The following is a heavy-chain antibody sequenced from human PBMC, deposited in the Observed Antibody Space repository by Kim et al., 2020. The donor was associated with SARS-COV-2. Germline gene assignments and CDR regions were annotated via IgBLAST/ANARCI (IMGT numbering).Heavy chain of an antibody. Sequence: GGSLRLSCEASGFTFNSFGMNWVRQAPGKGLEWVSFISGSSDTRYYVDSVKGRFTVSRDNAKKSLYLRLNSLRVEDTGVYFCARAGSTMTPLSYGMDVLGQGTTVTVSS. CDR1: GFTFNSFG. J-gene: IGHJ6*02. V-gene: IGHV3-48*04. CDR3: ARAGSTMTPLSYGMDV. CDR2: ISGSSDTR. D-gene: IGHD4-17*01.